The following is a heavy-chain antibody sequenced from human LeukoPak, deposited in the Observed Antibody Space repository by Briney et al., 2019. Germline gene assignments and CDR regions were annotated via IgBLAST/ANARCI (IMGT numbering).Heavy chain of an antibody. CDR2: IYPGDFDT. V-gene: IGHV5-51*01. CDR3: ARRNRDGCNDVDY. D-gene: IGHD5-24*01. CDR1: GYSFSSYW. J-gene: IGHJ4*02. Sequence: GESLKISCKGSGYSFSSYWFAWVRQMPGKGLEWMGIIYPGDFDTRYSPSFQGQVTISADKSINTAYLQWTSLKASDTAMYYCARRNRDGCNDVDYWGQGTLVTVSS.